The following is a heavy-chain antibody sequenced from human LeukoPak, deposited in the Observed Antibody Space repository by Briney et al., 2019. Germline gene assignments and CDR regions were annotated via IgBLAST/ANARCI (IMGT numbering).Heavy chain of an antibody. V-gene: IGHV4-61*01. CDR1: GGSVSSGSYY. CDR3: ARVPRRRYYFDY. CDR2: IYYSGST. Sequence: SETLSLTCTVSGGSVSSGSYYWSWIRQPPGKGLEWIGYIYYSGSTNYNPSLKSRVTISVDTSKNQFSLKLSSVTAADTAVYYCARVPRRRYYFDYWGQGTLVTVSS. D-gene: IGHD3-16*01. J-gene: IGHJ4*02.